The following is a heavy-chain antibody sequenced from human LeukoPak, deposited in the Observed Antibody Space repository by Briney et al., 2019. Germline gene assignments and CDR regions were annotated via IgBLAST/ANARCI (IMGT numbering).Heavy chain of an antibody. CDR3: ARGDKLGSVLYYMDV. CDR2: INHSGST. CDR1: GGSFSGYY. D-gene: IGHD7-27*01. V-gene: IGHV4-34*01. J-gene: IGHJ6*03. Sequence: PSETLSLTCAVYGGSFSGYYWSWIRQPPGKGLEWIGEINHSGSTNYNPSLKNRVTISVDTSKNQFSLKLSSVTAADTAVYYCARGDKLGSVLYYMDVWGKGTTVTVSS.